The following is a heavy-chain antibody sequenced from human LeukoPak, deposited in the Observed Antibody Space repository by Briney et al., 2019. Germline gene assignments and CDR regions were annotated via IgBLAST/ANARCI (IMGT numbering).Heavy chain of an antibody. J-gene: IGHJ4*02. V-gene: IGHV3-7*01. CDR1: GFTFRSPW. CDR3: ARDHVVDGLVFDY. D-gene: IGHD2-15*01. CDR2: INQDGSEK. Sequence: GGSLRLSCAASGFTFRSPWMSWVRQAPGKGLELVANINQDGSEKYYVDSVKGRFTISRDNAKNSLFLQMNSLRAEDTATYYCARDHVVDGLVFDYWGQGTLVTVSS.